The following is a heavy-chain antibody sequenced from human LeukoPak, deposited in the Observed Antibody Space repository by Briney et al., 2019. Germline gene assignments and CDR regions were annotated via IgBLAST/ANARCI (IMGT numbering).Heavy chain of an antibody. CDR3: ARDPYSGNYGAYYYYYMDV. CDR1: GFTFSSYS. J-gene: IGHJ6*03. D-gene: IGHD1-26*01. Sequence: KSGGSLRLSCAASGFTFSSYSMNWLRQAPGKGLEWVSSISSSSSYIYYADSVKGRFTISRDNAKNSLYLQMNSLRAEDTAVYYCARDPYSGNYGAYYYYYMDVWGKGTTVTISS. CDR2: ISSSSSYI. V-gene: IGHV3-21*01.